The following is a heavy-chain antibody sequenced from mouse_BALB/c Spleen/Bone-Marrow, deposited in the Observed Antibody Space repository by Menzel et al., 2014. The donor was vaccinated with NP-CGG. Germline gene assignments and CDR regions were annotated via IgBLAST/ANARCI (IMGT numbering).Heavy chain of an antibody. CDR1: GFTFSSYA. CDR3: ARSGVCGYYF. CDR2: ISSGGSYS. J-gene: IGHJ2*01. D-gene: IGHD2-3*01. V-gene: IGHV5-9-3*01. Sequence: VQLKESGGGLVKPGGSLKLSCAASGFTFSSYAMSWVRQTPEKRLEWAATISSGGSYSYYPDSVKGRFTICRDNAKNTLYLQMSSLRSEDTAMYYCARSGVCGYYFGGQGTTLTVSS.